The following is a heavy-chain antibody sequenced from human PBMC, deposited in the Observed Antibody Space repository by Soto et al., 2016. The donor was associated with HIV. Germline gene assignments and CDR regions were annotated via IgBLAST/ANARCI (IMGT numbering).Heavy chain of an antibody. V-gene: IGHV4-39*01. CDR2: IYYSGST. Sequence: QVQLQQWGAGLLKPSETLSLTCAVYGGSISSSSYYWGWIRQPPGKGLEWIGSIYYSGSTYYNPSLKSRVTISVDTSKNQFSLKLSSVTAADTAVYYCARLGPWGSRNAFDIWGQGTMVTVSS. J-gene: IGHJ3*02. D-gene: IGHD6-13*01. CDR3: ARLGPWGSRNAFDI. CDR1: GGSISSSSYY.